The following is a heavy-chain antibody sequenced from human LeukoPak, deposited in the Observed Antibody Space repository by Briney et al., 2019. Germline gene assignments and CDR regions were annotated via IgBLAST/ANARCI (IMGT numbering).Heavy chain of an antibody. CDR3: ARHHFRAPAGHMCYMDV. Sequence: PSETLSLICTVYCGSISSSCYYSAWLRQPPGKGLEWIGRIFYTRSTYYNPSPKTRVTISVDTSHNQYSLKLSSVTAEDTAVYYCARHHFRAPAGHMCYMDVWGKGTTVTISS. CDR2: IFYTRST. J-gene: IGHJ6*03. CDR1: CGSISSSCYY. D-gene: IGHD3-10*01. V-gene: IGHV4-39*01.